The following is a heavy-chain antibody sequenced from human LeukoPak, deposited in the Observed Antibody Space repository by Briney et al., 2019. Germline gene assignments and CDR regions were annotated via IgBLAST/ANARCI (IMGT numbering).Heavy chain of an antibody. CDR2: IIPILGIA. Sequence: GASVKVSCKASGGTFSSYAISWVRQAPGQGLEWMGRIIPILGIANYAQKFQGRVTITADKSTSTAYMELSSLRSEDTAVYYCARAKLVDTAMVTLLYWGQGTLVTVSS. J-gene: IGHJ4*02. D-gene: IGHD5-18*01. V-gene: IGHV1-69*04. CDR1: GGTFSSYA. CDR3: ARAKLVDTAMVTLLY.